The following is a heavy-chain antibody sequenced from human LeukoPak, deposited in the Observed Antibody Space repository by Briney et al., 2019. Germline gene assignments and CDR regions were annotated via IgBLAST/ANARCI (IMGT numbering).Heavy chain of an antibody. CDR3: ARSLNEVVTPYYYYYMDI. CDR2: IYYSGST. V-gene: IGHV4-59*01. CDR1: GGSISSYY. J-gene: IGHJ6*03. D-gene: IGHD4-23*01. Sequence: PSETLSLTCTVSGGSISSYYWSWIRQPPGKGLEWIGYIYYSGSTNYNPSLKSRVTISVDTSKNQFSLKLSSVTAADTAVYYCARSLNEVVTPYYYYYMDIWGKGTTVTVSS.